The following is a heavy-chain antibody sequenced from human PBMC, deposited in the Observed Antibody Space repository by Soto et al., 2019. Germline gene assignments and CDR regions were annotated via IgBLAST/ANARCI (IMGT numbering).Heavy chain of an antibody. CDR2: INHSGST. CDR3: ARAIRHFRAVAYYSY. CDR1: GGSFSGYY. Sequence: SETLSLTGAVYGGSFSGYYWSWIRQPPGKGLEWIGEINHSGSTNYNPSLKSRVTISVDTSKNQFSLKLSSVTAADTAVYYCARAIRHFRAVAYYSYWGQGTLVTVYS. J-gene: IGHJ4*02. V-gene: IGHV4-34*01. D-gene: IGHD6-19*01.